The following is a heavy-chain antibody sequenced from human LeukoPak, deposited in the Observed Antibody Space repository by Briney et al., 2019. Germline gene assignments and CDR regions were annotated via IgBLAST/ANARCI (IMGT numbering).Heavy chain of an antibody. Sequence: ASVKVSCKVSGYTLTELSMHWVRQAPGKGLEWMGGFDPEDGETIYAQKFQGRVTMTEDTSTDTAYMELSSLRSEDTAVYYCARVPQDYYDSSGYLYYFDYWGQGTLVTVSS. D-gene: IGHD3-22*01. CDR1: GYTLTELS. V-gene: IGHV1-24*01. CDR3: ARVPQDYYDSSGYLYYFDY. J-gene: IGHJ4*02. CDR2: FDPEDGET.